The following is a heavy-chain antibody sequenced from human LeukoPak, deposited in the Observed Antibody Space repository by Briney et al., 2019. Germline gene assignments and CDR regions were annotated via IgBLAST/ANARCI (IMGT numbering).Heavy chain of an antibody. Sequence: ASVTVSFKASGYAFTGYYMHWVWLGPGPGQGRMGLVNPNSGGRNYAHKFHVRVTMTRDTYISTAYMELSRLRSDDTAVYYGASHAGPYRWLQSRGWFDPWGQGTLVTVSS. V-gene: IGHV1-2*07. CDR1: GYAFTGYY. CDR2: VNPNSGGR. D-gene: IGHD5-12*01. J-gene: IGHJ5*02. CDR3: ASHAGPYRWLQSRGWFDP.